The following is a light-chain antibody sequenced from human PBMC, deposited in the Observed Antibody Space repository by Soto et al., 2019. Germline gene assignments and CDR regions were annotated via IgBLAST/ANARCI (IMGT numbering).Light chain of an antibody. CDR2: WAS. CDR1: QSVLYSSNNKNY. CDR3: QQYYSTPLT. J-gene: IGKJ4*02. V-gene: IGKV4-1*01. Sequence: DIVMTQSPDSLAVSLGERATINCKSSQSVLYSSNNKNYLAWYQQKPGQPPKLLIYWASTRESGVPDRFSGSGSGTDFTLTISSLRAEDVAVYYGQQYYSTPLTFGGGTKVEIK.